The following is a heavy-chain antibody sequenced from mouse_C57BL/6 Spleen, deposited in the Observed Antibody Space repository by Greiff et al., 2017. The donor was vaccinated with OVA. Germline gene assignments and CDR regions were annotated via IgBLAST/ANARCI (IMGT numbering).Heavy chain of an antibody. CDR3: ARSDTTVVAPFAY. CDR1: GYTFTRYW. CDR2: INPSNGGT. J-gene: IGHJ3*01. D-gene: IGHD1-1*01. V-gene: IGHV1-53*01. Sequence: QLQQPGTELVKPGASVKLSCKASGYTFTRYWMHWVKPRPVHGLEWIGNINPSNGGTNYNEKFKCKATLTVDKSSSTAYMQLSSLTSEDSAVYYCARSDTTVVAPFAYWGQGTLVTVAA.